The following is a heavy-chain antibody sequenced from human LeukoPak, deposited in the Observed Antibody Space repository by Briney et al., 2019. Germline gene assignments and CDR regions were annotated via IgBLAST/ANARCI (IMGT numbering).Heavy chain of an antibody. CDR3: AREYGDYDFDY. Sequence: SETLSLTCTVSGGSIRSYYWSWIRQPPGKGLEWIGYIYYSGSTNYNPSLKSRVTISVDTSKNQFSLKLSSVTAADTAMYYCAREYGDYDFDYWGQGTLVTVSS. V-gene: IGHV4-59*01. D-gene: IGHD4-17*01. CDR2: IYYSGST. CDR1: GGSIRSYY. J-gene: IGHJ4*02.